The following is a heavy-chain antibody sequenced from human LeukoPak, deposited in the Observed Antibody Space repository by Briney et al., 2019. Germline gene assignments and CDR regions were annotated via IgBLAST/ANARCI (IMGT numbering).Heavy chain of an antibody. J-gene: IGHJ4*02. CDR3: ARGFYELLTWTLGDY. V-gene: IGHV3-23*01. CDR2: ISGSGGST. Sequence: HTGGSLRLSCAASGFTFSSYAMSWVRQAPGKGLEWVSAISGSGGSTYYADSVKGRFTISRDNSKNTLYLQMNSLRAEDTAVYYCARGFYELLTWTLGDYWGQGTLVTVS. CDR1: GFTFSSYA. D-gene: IGHD5/OR15-5a*01.